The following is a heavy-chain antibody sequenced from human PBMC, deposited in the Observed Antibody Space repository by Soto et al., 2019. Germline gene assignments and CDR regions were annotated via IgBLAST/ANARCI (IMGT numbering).Heavy chain of an antibody. CDR1: GFTFSSYS. V-gene: IGHV3-48*02. J-gene: IGHJ6*02. CDR2: ISSSSSTI. CDR3: ARRAGGKGRGGDTEYYYYYYGMDV. D-gene: IGHD2-15*01. Sequence: GGSLRLSCAASGFTFSSYSMNWVRQAPGKGLEWVSYISSSSSTIYYADSVKGRFTISRDNAKNSLYLQMNSLRDEDTAVYYCARRAGGKGRGGDTEYYYYYYGMDVWGQGTTVTVSS.